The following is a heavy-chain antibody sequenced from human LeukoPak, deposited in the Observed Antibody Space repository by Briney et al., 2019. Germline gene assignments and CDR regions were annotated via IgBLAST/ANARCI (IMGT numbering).Heavy chain of an antibody. Sequence: GESLKISCKVSGYSFTSFWIGWVRQMPGKGPEWMGIIYPSDSDTRYSPSFQGQVTISADKSISTAYLQWNTLKASDTAMYYCARPYPSFDYWGQGTLVTVSS. V-gene: IGHV5-51*01. CDR3: ARPYPSFDY. CDR2: IYPSDSDT. J-gene: IGHJ4*02. CDR1: GYSFTSFW.